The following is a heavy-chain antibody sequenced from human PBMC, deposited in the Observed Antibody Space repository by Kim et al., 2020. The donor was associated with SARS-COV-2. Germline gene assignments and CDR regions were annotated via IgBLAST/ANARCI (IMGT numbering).Heavy chain of an antibody. CDR3: ARDRGYCSGGSCYYYYYYGMDV. Sequence: GGSLRLSCAASGFTFSSYGMHWVRQAPGKGLEWVAVISYDGSNKYYADSVKGRFTISRDNSKNTLYLQMNSLRAEDTAVYYCARDRGYCSGGSCYYYYYYGMDVWGQGTTVTVSS. CDR1: GFTFSSYG. D-gene: IGHD2-15*01. V-gene: IGHV3-33*05. CDR2: ISYDGSNK. J-gene: IGHJ6*02.